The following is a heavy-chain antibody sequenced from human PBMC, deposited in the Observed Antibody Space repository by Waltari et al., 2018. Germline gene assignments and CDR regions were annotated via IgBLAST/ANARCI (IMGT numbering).Heavy chain of an antibody. CDR1: GVAVTANF. Sequence: EVQLVESGGTLIQPGGSLRLSCAISGVAVTANFFPWVRQAPGKGRGGVSIIHIGGATDYADSVRGRFTISRDSSKNTLYLQMNSLRVDDTAVYYCARQLGYSYALGSWGQGTLVTVSS. D-gene: IGHD5-18*01. V-gene: IGHV3-53*01. CDR3: ARQLGYSYALGS. CDR2: IHIGGAT. J-gene: IGHJ5*02.